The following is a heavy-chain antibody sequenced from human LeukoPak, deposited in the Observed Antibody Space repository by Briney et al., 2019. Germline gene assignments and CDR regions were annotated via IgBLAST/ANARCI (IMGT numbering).Heavy chain of an antibody. D-gene: IGHD2-15*01. CDR2: ILYDGSNK. CDR3: AKEVAFYYYYMDV. V-gene: IGHV3-30*02. Sequence: PGGSLRLSCAASGFTFSSYGMHWVRQAPGKGLEWVAFILYDGSNKYYADSVKGRLTISRDNYKNTLYLQMNSLRAEDTAVYYCAKEVAFYYYYMDVWGKGTTVTVSS. J-gene: IGHJ6*03. CDR1: GFTFSSYG.